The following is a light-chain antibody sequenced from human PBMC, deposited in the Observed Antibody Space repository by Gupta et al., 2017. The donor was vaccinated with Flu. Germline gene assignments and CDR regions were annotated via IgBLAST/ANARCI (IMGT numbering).Light chain of an antibody. CDR3: QQYNDWPRA. J-gene: IGKJ3*01. V-gene: IGKV3-15*01. Sequence: EIVMTQSPATLSVSPGERATLSCRASQSVRSNLAWYQQKPGQAPRLLIYGASTRAGTVPARFSGSGSGTEFALTITSLQSEDFAVYYCQQYNDWPRAFGHGTKVDIK. CDR2: GAS. CDR1: QSVRSN.